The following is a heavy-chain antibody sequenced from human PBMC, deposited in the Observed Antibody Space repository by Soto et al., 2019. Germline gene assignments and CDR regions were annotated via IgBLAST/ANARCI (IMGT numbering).Heavy chain of an antibody. J-gene: IGHJ4*02. D-gene: IGHD4-17*01. V-gene: IGHV1-58*01. Sequence: QMPLVQSGPEVKKPGTSVKVSCKASGFTFTSSAVQWVRQARGQRLEWIGWIVVGSGNTNYAQKFQERVTITRDMSTSTAYMELSSLRSEDTAVYYCAASPPTTVTMSYWGQGTLVTVSS. CDR3: AASPPTTVTMSY. CDR2: IVVGSGNT. CDR1: GFTFTSSA.